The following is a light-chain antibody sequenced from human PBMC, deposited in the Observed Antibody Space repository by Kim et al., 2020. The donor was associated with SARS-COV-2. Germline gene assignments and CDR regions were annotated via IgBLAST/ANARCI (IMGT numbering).Light chain of an antibody. J-gene: IGKJ2*01. CDR1: RDISNY. Sequence: SASVGHGVSITCQASRDISNYLNWYQQKPGRAPNLLIYDASNLHTGVSSRFSGTGSGTEFTFTINSLQPEDVATYFCQQYEDLPYTFGQGTKLEI. V-gene: IGKV1-33*01. CDR3: QQYEDLPYT. CDR2: DAS.